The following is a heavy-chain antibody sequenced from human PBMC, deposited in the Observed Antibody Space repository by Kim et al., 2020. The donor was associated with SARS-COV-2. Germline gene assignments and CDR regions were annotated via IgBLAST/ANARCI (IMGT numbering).Heavy chain of an antibody. D-gene: IGHD2-15*01. V-gene: IGHV3-33*06. CDR3: AKERRKYCSGGSCHLEY. Sequence: VKGRFTISEDNSKNTLYLQMNNLGAEDTAVYYCAKERRKYCSGGSCHLEYWGQGTLVTVSS. J-gene: IGHJ4*02.